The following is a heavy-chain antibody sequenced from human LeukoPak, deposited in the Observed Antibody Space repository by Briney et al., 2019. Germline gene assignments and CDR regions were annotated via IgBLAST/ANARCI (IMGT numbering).Heavy chain of an antibody. CDR3: ARLYTSGCFDY. CDR1: GFTFSNHW. J-gene: IGHJ4*02. V-gene: IGHV3-7*01. CDR2: IKQDGSEK. D-gene: IGHD6-19*01. Sequence: GESLRLSCAASGFTFSNHWMSWVRQAPGKGLEWVANIKQDGSEKYYVDSVKGRLTISRDNAKNSLYLQMNSLRGEDTAVYYCARLYTSGCFDYWGQGTLVTVSS.